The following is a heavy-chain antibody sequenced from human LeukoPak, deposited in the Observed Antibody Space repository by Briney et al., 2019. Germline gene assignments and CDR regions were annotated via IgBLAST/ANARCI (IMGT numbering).Heavy chain of an antibody. D-gene: IGHD5-18*01. CDR1: GFTFDDYA. J-gene: IGHJ3*02. Sequence: GRSLRLSCAASGFTFDDYAMHWVRQAPGKGLEWVSSISSSSSYIYYADSVKGRFTISRDNAKNSLYLQMNSLRAEDTAVYYCAREGYSYGPGDAFDIWGQGTMVTVSS. CDR2: ISSSSSYI. CDR3: AREGYSYGPGDAFDI. V-gene: IGHV3-21*01.